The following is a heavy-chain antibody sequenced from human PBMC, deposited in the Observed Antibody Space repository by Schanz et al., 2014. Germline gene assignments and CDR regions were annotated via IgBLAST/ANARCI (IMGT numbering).Heavy chain of an antibody. V-gene: IGHV3-30-3*01. CDR3: ARDSRPNYDFLTAYYSIDY. CDR2: ISYDGSNK. CDR1: GFTLSNSD. J-gene: IGHJ4*02. Sequence: VQLVESGGGLVQPGGSLRLSCAASGFTLSNSDMHWVRQAPGKGLEWVAVISYDGSNKYYADSVKGRFTISRDNAKNTLYLQMNSLRAEDTAVYYCARDSRPNYDFLTAYYSIDYWGQGTLVTGSS. D-gene: IGHD3-9*01.